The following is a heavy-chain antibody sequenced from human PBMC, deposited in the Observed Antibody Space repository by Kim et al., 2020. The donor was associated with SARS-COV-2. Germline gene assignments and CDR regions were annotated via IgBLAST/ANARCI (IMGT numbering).Heavy chain of an antibody. CDR1: GYTFTSYY. V-gene: IGHV1-46*01. D-gene: IGHD1-1*01. J-gene: IGHJ5*02. CDR3: ARYSGTTGTRNWFVP. Sequence: ASVKVSCKASGYTFTSYYMHWVRQAPGQGLEWMGIINPSGGSTSYAQKFQGRVTMTRDTSTSTVYMELRSLRSEDTAVYYCARYSGTTGTRNWFVPWGQGTLVTVSS. CDR2: INPSGGST.